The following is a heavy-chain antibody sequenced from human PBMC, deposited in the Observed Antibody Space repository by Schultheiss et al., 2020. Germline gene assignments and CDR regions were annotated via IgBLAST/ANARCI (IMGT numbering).Heavy chain of an antibody. D-gene: IGHD3-10*01. Sequence: GGSLRLSCAASGFTFSSYAMHWVRQAPGKGLEWVAVISYDGSNKYYADSVKGRFTISRDNSKNTLYLQMNSLRAEDTAVYYCARAPSYYYGSGSLVLDYWGQGTLVTVSS. CDR2: ISYDGSNK. CDR3: ARAPSYYYGSGSLVLDY. V-gene: IGHV3-30*14. CDR1: GFTFSSYA. J-gene: IGHJ4*02.